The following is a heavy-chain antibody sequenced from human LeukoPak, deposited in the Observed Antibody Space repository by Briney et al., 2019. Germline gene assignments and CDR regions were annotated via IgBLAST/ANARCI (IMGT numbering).Heavy chain of an antibody. V-gene: IGHV3-21*01. J-gene: IGHJ4*02. Sequence: GGSLRLSCAASGFTLSSYSMNWVRQAPGKGLEWVSSISSSSSYIYYADSVKGRFTISRDNAKNSLYLQMSSLRAEDTAVYYCATDRNSGKYYDYWGQGTLVTVSS. CDR3: ATDRNSGKYYDY. D-gene: IGHD1-26*01. CDR1: GFTLSSYS. CDR2: ISSSSSYI.